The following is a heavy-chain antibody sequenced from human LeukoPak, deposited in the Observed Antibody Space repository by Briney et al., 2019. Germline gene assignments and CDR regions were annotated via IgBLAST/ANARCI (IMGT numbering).Heavy chain of an antibody. CDR1: GFTFSIYG. Sequence: PGGSLRLSCAASGFTFSIYGMHGVRQAPGKGLEWVAVISYDGSNKYYADSVKGRFTISRDNSKNTLYLQMNSLRAEDTAVYYCAKDRVTYYYDSRTPTFWGQGTLVTVSS. CDR3: AKDRVTYYYDSRTPTF. D-gene: IGHD3-22*01. J-gene: IGHJ4*02. V-gene: IGHV3-30*18. CDR2: ISYDGSNK.